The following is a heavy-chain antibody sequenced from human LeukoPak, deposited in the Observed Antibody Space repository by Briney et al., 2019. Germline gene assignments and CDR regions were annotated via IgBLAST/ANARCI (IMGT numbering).Heavy chain of an antibody. CDR1: GGTFSSYA. Sequence: SVKVSCKASGGTFSSYAISWVRQAPGQGLEWMGGIIPIFGTANYAQKFQGRVTITTDESTSTAYMELSSLRSEDTAVYYCARRPNWWGPTYFDCWGQGTLVTVSS. D-gene: IGHD2-8*02. J-gene: IGHJ4*02. V-gene: IGHV1-69*05. CDR2: IIPIFGTA. CDR3: ARRPNWWGPTYFDC.